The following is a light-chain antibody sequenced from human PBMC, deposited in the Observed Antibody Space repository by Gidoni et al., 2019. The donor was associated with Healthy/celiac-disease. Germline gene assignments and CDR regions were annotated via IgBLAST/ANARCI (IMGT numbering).Light chain of an antibody. CDR2: QDS. CDR3: QAWDSIFWV. Sequence: SYELTQPPSVPVSPGQTASITCSGDKLGDKYACWYQQKPGQSPVLVIYQDSKRPSGIPERFSGSNSGNTATLTISGTQAMDEADYYCQAWDSIFWVFGGGTKLTVL. V-gene: IGLV3-1*01. CDR1: KLGDKY. J-gene: IGLJ3*02.